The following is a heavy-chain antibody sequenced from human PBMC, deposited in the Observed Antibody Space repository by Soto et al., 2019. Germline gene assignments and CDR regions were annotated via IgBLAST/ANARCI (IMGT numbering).Heavy chain of an antibody. D-gene: IGHD6-13*01. Sequence: QVQLVESGGGVVQPGRSLRLSCAASGFTFSSYAMHWVRQAPGKGLEWVAVISYDGSNKYYADSVKGRFTISRDNSKNTLYLQMNSLRAEDTAVYYCARDLQILAAAVHGFLYYYGMDVWGQGTTVTVSS. CDR3: ARDLQILAAAVHGFLYYYGMDV. CDR2: ISYDGSNK. J-gene: IGHJ6*02. V-gene: IGHV3-30-3*01. CDR1: GFTFSSYA.